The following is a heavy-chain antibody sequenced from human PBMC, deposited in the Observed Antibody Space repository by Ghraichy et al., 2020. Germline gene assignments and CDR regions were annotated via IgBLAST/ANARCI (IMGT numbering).Heavy chain of an antibody. CDR2: ISYDGSDK. V-gene: IGHV3-30*18. J-gene: IGHJ3*02. Sequence: GGSLRLSCAASGFTFSSHGMHWVRQAPGRGLEWVALISYDGSDKYYADSVKGRFTISRDNSKNTLYLQMNSLRTEDTAVYYCAKDQITMIVVVFDAFDIWGQGTMVTVSS. CDR3: AKDQITMIVVVFDAFDI. D-gene: IGHD3-22*01. CDR1: GFTFSSHG.